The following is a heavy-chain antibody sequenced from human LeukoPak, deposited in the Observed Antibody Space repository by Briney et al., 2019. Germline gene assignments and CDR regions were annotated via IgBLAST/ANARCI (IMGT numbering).Heavy chain of an antibody. Sequence: GASVKVSCKASGYTFTSYGISWVRQATGQGLEWMGWMNPNSGNTGYAQKFQGRVTITRNTSISTAYMELSSLRSEDTAVYYCAKDRTPYYYYYYMDVWGKGTTVTVSS. J-gene: IGHJ6*03. CDR3: AKDRTPYYYYYYMDV. V-gene: IGHV1-8*03. CDR2: MNPNSGNT. CDR1: GYTFTSYG.